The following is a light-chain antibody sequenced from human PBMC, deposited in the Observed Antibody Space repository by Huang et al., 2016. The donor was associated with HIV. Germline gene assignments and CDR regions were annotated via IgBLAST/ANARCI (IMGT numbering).Light chain of an antibody. J-gene: IGKJ2*01. CDR2: GAS. V-gene: IGKV3-15*01. CDR3: QQYNTWPPRYT. Sequence: EILLTQSPATLSVSPGERAALSCRASQSLSGNVAWYPQKPDQAPRLLIDGASTRATGIPARFSGNGSGTEFTLTISSLQSDDLGVYYCQQYNTWPPRYTFGQGTKLDIK. CDR1: QSLSGN.